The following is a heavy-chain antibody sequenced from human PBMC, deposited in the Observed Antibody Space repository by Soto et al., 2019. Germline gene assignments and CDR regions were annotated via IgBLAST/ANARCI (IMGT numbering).Heavy chain of an antibody. V-gene: IGHV3-30*18. J-gene: IGHJ6*02. Sequence: GGSLRLSCAASGFTFSDYGMHWVRQAPGKGLEWVAVISYDERNKYYADSVKGRLTISRDNSKNTLYLQMNSLRAEDTAMYYCANTNYDFWGMDVWGQGTTVTVSS. CDR2: ISYDERNK. D-gene: IGHD3-3*01. CDR3: ANTNYDFWGMDV. CDR1: GFTFSDYG.